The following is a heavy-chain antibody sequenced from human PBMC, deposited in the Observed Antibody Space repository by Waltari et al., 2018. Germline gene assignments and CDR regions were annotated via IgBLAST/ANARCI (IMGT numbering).Heavy chain of an antibody. D-gene: IGHD3-22*01. J-gene: IGHJ4*02. CDR1: GFTVSSNY. CDR2: INSGGST. CDR3: ASADPRVVVTSPVDY. V-gene: IGHV3-53*01. Sequence: EVQLVESGGGLIQPGVSLRLACPASGFTVSSNYMSWVRQAPGRGLEWVSVINSGGSTYYADSGKGRFTTSRDNSKNTLYLQMNSLRAEDTAVYYCASADPRVVVTSPVDYWGQGTLVTVSA.